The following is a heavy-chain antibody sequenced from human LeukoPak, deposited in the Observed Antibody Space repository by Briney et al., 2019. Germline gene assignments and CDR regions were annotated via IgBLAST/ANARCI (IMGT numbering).Heavy chain of an antibody. CDR2: INHSGST. V-gene: IGHV4-34*01. Sequence: SETLSLTCTVYGGSFSGYYWSWIRQPPGKGLEWIGEINHSGSTNYNPSLKSRVTISVDTSKNQFSLKLSSVTAADTAVYYCARKVIRGAPFGYWGQGTLVTVSS. CDR3: ARKVIRGAPFGY. CDR1: GGSFSGYY. J-gene: IGHJ4*02. D-gene: IGHD3-10*01.